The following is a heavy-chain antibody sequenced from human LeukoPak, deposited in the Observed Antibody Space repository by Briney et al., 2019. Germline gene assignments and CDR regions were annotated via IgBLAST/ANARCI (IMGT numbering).Heavy chain of an antibody. CDR2: IYYSGST. J-gene: IGHJ6*02. V-gene: IGHV4-59*08. Sequence: SETLSLTCTVSGGSISSYYWSWIRQPPGKGLEWIGYIYYSGSTNYNPSLESRVTISVDTSKNQFSLKLSSVTAADTAVYYCARGSPKYYYYGMDVWGQGTTVTVSS. CDR1: GGSISSYY. CDR3: ARGSPKYYYYGMDV. D-gene: IGHD3-10*01.